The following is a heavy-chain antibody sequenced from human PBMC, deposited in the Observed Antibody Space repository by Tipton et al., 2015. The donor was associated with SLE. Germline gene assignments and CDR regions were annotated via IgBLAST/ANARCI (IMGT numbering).Heavy chain of an antibody. CDR2: IYSFGGT. CDR1: GGSISSGDFY. D-gene: IGHD1-1*01. J-gene: IGHJ4*02. V-gene: IGHV4-30-4*01. CDR3: AREFQLGLGYYFDS. Sequence: LRLYCTVSGGSISSGDFYWTWIRHPPGKGLEWIGYIYSFGGTYYNPSLESRVIISLDTSKNQFSLKLSSVTAADTAVYYCAREFQLGLGYYFDSWGQGNLVTVSS.